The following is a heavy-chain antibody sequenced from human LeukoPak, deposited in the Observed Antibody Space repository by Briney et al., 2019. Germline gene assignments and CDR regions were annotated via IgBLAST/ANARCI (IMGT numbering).Heavy chain of an antibody. CDR3: AREYSSSSGKALDY. Sequence: GGSLRLSSAASGLTFSTYSMNWVRQAPGKRLEWVSYISSSSSIIYYADSVKGRFTISRDNAKNTLHLQMNTLRDEDTAVYYCAREYSSSSGKALDYWGQGTLVTVSS. V-gene: IGHV3-48*02. CDR2: ISSSSSII. CDR1: GLTFSTYS. J-gene: IGHJ4*02. D-gene: IGHD6-6*01.